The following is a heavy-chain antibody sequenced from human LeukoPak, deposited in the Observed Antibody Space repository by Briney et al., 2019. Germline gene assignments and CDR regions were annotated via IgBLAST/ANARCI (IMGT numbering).Heavy chain of an antibody. CDR3: ARVKWRCSSTSCPTFDY. CDR2: INHSGST. Sequence: PSETLSLTCAVYGGSFSGYYWSWIRQPPGKGLEWIGEINHSGSTNYNPSLKSRVTISVDTSKNQFSLKLSSVTAADTAVYYCARVKWRCSSTSCPTFDYWGQGTLVTVSS. D-gene: IGHD2-2*01. J-gene: IGHJ4*02. V-gene: IGHV4-34*01. CDR1: GGSFSGYY.